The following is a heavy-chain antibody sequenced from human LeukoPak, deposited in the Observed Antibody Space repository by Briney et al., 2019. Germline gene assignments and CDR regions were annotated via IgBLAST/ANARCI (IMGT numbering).Heavy chain of an antibody. Sequence: PSETLSLTCTVSGGSISSGDYYWSWIRQPPGKGLEWIGYIYYSGSTYYNPSLKSRVTISVDTSKNQFSLKLSSVTVADTAVYYCARIPDYYDSSGYYYFDYWGQGTLVTVSS. D-gene: IGHD3-22*01. CDR3: ARIPDYYDSSGYYYFDY. V-gene: IGHV4-30-4*01. CDR1: GGSISSGDYY. J-gene: IGHJ4*02. CDR2: IYYSGST.